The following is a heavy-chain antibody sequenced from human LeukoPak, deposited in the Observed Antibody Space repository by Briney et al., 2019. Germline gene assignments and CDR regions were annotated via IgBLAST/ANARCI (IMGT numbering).Heavy chain of an antibody. V-gene: IGHV3-33*01. Sequence: GGSLRLSCAASGFTFSSYGMHWVRQAPGKGLEWAAVIWYDGSNKYYADSVKGRFTISRDNSKNTLYLQMNSLRAEDTAVYYCARDRTVTNRNYFDYWGQGTLVTVSS. CDR3: ARDRTVTNRNYFDY. D-gene: IGHD4-17*01. CDR1: GFTFSSYG. J-gene: IGHJ4*02. CDR2: IWYDGSNK.